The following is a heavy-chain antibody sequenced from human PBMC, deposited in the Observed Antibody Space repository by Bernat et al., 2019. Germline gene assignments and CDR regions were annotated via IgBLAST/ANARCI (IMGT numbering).Heavy chain of an antibody. V-gene: IGHV3-33*01. Sequence: QVQLVESGGGVVQPGRSLRLSCAASGFTFSSYGMHWVRQAPGKGLEWVAVIWYDGSNKYYADSVKGRFTISRDNSKNTLYLQMNSLRAEDTAVYYCARDSPYYYASSGYFQPPDYWGQGTLVTVSS. J-gene: IGHJ4*02. CDR1: GFTFSSYG. CDR2: IWYDGSNK. CDR3: ARDSPYYYASSGYFQPPDY. D-gene: IGHD3-22*01.